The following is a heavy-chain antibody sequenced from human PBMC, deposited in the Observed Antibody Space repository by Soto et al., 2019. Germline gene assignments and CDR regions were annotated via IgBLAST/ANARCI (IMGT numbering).Heavy chain of an antibody. Sequence: SETLSLTCTVSGGSISSYYLSWIRQPPGKGLEWIGYIYYSGSTNYNPSLKSRVTISVDTSKNQFSLKLSSVTAADTAVYYCAGQGILTGYYHRAWFDPWGQGTLVTVSS. CDR1: GGSISSYY. D-gene: IGHD3-9*01. CDR2: IYYSGST. V-gene: IGHV4-59*08. CDR3: AGQGILTGYYHRAWFDP. J-gene: IGHJ5*02.